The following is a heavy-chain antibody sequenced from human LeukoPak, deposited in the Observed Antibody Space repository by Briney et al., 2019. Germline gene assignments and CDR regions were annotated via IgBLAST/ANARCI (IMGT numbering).Heavy chain of an antibody. CDR1: GGSFSGYY. CDR2: INHSGST. Sequence: SETLSLTCAVYGGSFSGYYWSWIRQPPGKGLEWIGEINHSGSTNYNPSLKSRVTISVDTSKNQFSLKLSSVTAADTAVYYCASGYSSGWYDYWGQGTLVTVSS. J-gene: IGHJ4*02. V-gene: IGHV4-34*01. CDR3: ASGYSSGWYDY. D-gene: IGHD6-19*01.